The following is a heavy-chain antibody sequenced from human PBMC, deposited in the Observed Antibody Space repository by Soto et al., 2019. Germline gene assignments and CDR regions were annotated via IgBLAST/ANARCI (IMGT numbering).Heavy chain of an antibody. CDR1: GFTFSNYG. CDR3: ARDDEYSGNGMDV. CDR2: ILNDGSNR. V-gene: IGHV3-33*01. J-gene: IGHJ6*02. D-gene: IGHD3-10*01. Sequence: QVQLVESGGGVVQPGGSLRLSCAASGFTFSNYGMHWVRQAPGKGLEWVAVILNDGSNRYHADTVKDRFTLSRDNSKNVLYLQMNSLRAEDTPVYYCARDDEYSGNGMDVWAQGTTVTVS.